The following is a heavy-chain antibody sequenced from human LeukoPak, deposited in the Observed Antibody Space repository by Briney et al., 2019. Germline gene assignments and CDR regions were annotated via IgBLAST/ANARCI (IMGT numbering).Heavy chain of an antibody. V-gene: IGHV1-2*02. CDR2: VNPNSGGA. CDR3: ARGITMVRGVIMAPGY. J-gene: IGHJ4*02. Sequence: ASVKVSCTASGYTFTGYYIHWVRQAPPQGLERIGWVNPNSGGANYAQKSQGRVTMTRDTSISTAYLELSRLRSDDTAVSYCARGITMVRGVIMAPGYWGQGALVTVSS. CDR1: GYTFTGYY. D-gene: IGHD3-10*01.